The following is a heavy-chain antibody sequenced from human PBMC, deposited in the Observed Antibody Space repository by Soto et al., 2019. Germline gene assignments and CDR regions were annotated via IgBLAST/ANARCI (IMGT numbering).Heavy chain of an antibody. CDR3: ARDRTGQQLPPAHWFDP. V-gene: IGHV4-31*03. D-gene: IGHD6-13*01. Sequence: PSETLSLTCTVSGGSISSGGYYWSWIRQHPGKGLEWIGYIYYSGSTYYNPSLKSRVTISVDTSKNQFSLKLSSVTAADTAVYYCARDRTGQQLPPAHWFDPWGQGTLVTVSS. CDR1: GGSISSGGYY. CDR2: IYYSGST. J-gene: IGHJ5*02.